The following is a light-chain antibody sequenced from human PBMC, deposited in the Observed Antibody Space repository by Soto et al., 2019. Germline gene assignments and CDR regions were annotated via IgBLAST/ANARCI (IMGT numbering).Light chain of an antibody. CDR1: SSDVGRYNY. CDR3: SSYTGSSINAVV. J-gene: IGLJ2*01. Sequence: QSALTQPASVSGSPGQSITISCTGTSSDVGRYNYVSWYQQHPAKAPKLMIFEVSNRPSGVSNRFSGSKSGNTASLTISGVQDEDEAEYYCSSYTGSSINAVVFGGGTKVTVL. V-gene: IGLV2-14*01. CDR2: EVS.